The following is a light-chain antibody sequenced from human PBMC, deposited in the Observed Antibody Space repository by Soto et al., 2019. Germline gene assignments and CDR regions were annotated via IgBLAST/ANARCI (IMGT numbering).Light chain of an antibody. Sequence: QSALTQPASVSGSPGQPITISCTGTSSDVGANNYVSWYQHHPGKAPKLMIYEVSNRPSGVSNRFSGSKSGNTASLTISGLQAEDETDYYCFSYTSSGTYVFGTGTKLTVL. CDR3: FSYTSSGTYV. J-gene: IGLJ1*01. CDR2: EVS. V-gene: IGLV2-14*01. CDR1: SSDVGANNY.